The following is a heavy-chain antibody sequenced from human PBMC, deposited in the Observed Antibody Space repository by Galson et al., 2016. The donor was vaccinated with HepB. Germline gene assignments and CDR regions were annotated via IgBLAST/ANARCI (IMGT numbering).Heavy chain of an antibody. D-gene: IGHD6-19*01. V-gene: IGHV1-69*04. CDR3: ARGLGSGWFGVLNY. Sequence: SVRVSCPASGVTFSNYAISWVRQAPGQGLEWVGRIIPNLEMANYAQRFQGRVTITADKATSTAYMELSSLRSEDTAVYYCARGLGSGWFGVLNYWGQGTLITVSS. CDR2: IIPNLEMA. J-gene: IGHJ4*02. CDR1: GVTFSNYA.